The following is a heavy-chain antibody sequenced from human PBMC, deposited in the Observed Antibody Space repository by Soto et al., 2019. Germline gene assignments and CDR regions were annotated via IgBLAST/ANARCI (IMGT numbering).Heavy chain of an antibody. Sequence: GGSLRLSCAASGFTFSSYWMHWVRQAPGEGLVWVSHINSDGSSTTYADSVKGRFTISRDNAKNSLYLQMNSLRAEDTAVYYCARSPFRSRYFDLWGRGTLVTVSS. J-gene: IGHJ2*01. CDR2: INSDGSST. D-gene: IGHD3-10*01. CDR3: ARSPFRSRYFDL. V-gene: IGHV3-74*01. CDR1: GFTFSSYW.